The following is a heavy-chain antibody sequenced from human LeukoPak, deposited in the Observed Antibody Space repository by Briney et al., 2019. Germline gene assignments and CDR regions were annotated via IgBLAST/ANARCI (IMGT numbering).Heavy chain of an antibody. D-gene: IGHD2-2*01. Sequence: GSLRLSCAASGFTFSSYAMSWVRQPPGKGLEWIGYIYYSGSTNYNPSLKGRVTISVDTSKNQFSLKLSSVTAADTAVYYCARQVRYCSSTSCYNYFDYWGQGTLVTVSS. V-gene: IGHV4-59*08. CDR2: IYYSGST. CDR3: ARQVRYCSSTSCYNYFDY. J-gene: IGHJ4*02. CDR1: GFTFSSYA.